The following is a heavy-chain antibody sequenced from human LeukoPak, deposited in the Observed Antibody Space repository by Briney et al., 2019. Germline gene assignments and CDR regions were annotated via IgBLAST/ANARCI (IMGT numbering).Heavy chain of an antibody. D-gene: IGHD3-10*01. CDR3: ARVWFGDRVRVDP. CDR2: IYPNNGGT. Sequence: ASVKVSCKAAGYTFTGYYMHWVRQAPGQELEWMGWIYPNNGGTNYAQNFQGRVTMTRDTSMSTAYMELSSLRSDDTAVYYCARVWFGDRVRVDPWGQGTLVTVSS. CDR1: GYTFTGYY. J-gene: IGHJ5*02. V-gene: IGHV1-2*02.